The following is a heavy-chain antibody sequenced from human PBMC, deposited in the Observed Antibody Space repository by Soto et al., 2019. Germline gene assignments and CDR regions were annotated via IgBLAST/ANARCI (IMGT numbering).Heavy chain of an antibody. J-gene: IGHJ4*02. V-gene: IGHV3-30-3*01. CDR1: GFTFSSYA. CDR2: ISYDGSNK. D-gene: IGHD5-18*01. CDR3: ARGKRYIRGYYFDY. Sequence: PGGSLRLSCAASGFTFSSYAMHWVRQAPGKGLEWVAVISYDGSNKYYADSVKGRFTISRDNSKNTLYLQMNSLRAEDTAVYYCARGKRYIRGYYFDYWGQGTLVTVSS.